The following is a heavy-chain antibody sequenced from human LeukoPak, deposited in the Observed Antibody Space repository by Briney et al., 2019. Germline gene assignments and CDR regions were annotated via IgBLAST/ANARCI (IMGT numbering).Heavy chain of an antibody. Sequence: GGSLRLSCPASGFTFSSYGMHWVRQAPGKGLEWVSIISYDGSNKYYADSVKGRFTSSRGNSKDTLYLQMNSLRPEDTALYYCAREYYYDTSAYYTFDYWGQGTPVTVSS. J-gene: IGHJ4*02. CDR3: AREYYYDTSAYYTFDY. CDR2: ISYDGSNK. V-gene: IGHV3-33*05. D-gene: IGHD3-22*01. CDR1: GFTFSSYG.